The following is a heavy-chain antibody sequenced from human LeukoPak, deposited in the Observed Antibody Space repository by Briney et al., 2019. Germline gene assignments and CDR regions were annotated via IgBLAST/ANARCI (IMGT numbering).Heavy chain of an antibody. D-gene: IGHD2-8*01. CDR3: AKSRLSGINGGFDI. CDR1: GFTFSDYY. V-gene: IGHV3-11*01. CDR2: ISSSGSTI. Sequence: NPGGSLRLSCAASGFTFSDYYMSWIRQAPGKGLEWISYISSSGSTIYYADSVKGRFTVSRDNSKNTLYLQMNSLRAEDTAIYYCAKSRLSGINGGFDIWGQGRMVTVSS. J-gene: IGHJ3*02.